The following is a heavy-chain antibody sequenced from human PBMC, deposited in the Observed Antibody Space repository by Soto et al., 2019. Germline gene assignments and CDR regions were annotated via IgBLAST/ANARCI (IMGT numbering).Heavy chain of an antibody. Sequence: QVQLVRSGAEVKKPGSSVKVSCKASGGTFSSYAISWVRQAPGQGLEWMGGIIPIFGTANYAQKFQGRVTITADKSTSTAYMELSSLRSEDTAVYYCARVFDGATRYYYYGMDVWGQGTTVTVSS. D-gene: IGHD1-26*01. CDR2: IIPIFGTA. CDR3: ARVFDGATRYYYYGMDV. J-gene: IGHJ6*02. V-gene: IGHV1-69*06. CDR1: GGTFSSYA.